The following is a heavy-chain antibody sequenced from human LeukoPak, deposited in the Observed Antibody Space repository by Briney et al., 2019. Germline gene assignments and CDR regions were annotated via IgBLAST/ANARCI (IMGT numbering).Heavy chain of an antibody. J-gene: IGHJ5*02. Sequence: SETLSLTFTVSGGSISGHYWSWIRQPPGKGLEWMGYIYYRGSTSYNPSLKSRVTISVDTSKNQVSLDLSSVTAADTAVYYCARDLISEYSRSHSHFDPWGQGTLVTVSS. D-gene: IGHD5-12*01. V-gene: IGHV4-59*11. CDR2: IYYRGST. CDR3: ARDLISEYSRSHSHFDP. CDR1: GGSISGHY.